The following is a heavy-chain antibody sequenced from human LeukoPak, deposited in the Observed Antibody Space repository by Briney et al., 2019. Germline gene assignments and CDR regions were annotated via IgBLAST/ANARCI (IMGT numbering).Heavy chain of an antibody. J-gene: IGHJ6*03. V-gene: IGHV3-7*01. CDR3: TKDRQGPNQYHMDV. Sequence: PGGSLRLSCAASGFTFSSLWMSWVRQAPGRGPEWVANINQDGGTTYYVASVKGRFTISRDNAKNSLSLQMSSLIAEDTAVYYCTKDRQGPNQYHMDVWGKGTTVTVS. CDR2: INQDGGTT. CDR1: GFTFSSLW.